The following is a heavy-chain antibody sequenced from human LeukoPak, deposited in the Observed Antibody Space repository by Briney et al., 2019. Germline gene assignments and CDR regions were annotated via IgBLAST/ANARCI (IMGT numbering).Heavy chain of an antibody. J-gene: IGHJ6*02. Sequence: GASVKVSCKASGYTFTSYDINWVRQATGQGLEWMGWMNPNSGNTGYAQKFQGRVTMTRNTSISTAYMELSSLRSEDTAVYYCARGVGSSGWPIYYYYGMDVWGQGTTVTVSS. D-gene: IGHD6-19*01. CDR2: MNPNSGNT. V-gene: IGHV1-8*01. CDR1: GYTFTSYD. CDR3: ARGVGSSGWPIYYYYGMDV.